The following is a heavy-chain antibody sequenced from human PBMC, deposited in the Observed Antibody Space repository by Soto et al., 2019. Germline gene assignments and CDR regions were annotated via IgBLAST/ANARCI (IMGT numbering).Heavy chain of an antibody. CDR2: ISSSSSYI. CDR1: GFTFSSYS. Sequence: EVQLVESGGGLVKPGGSLRLSCAASGFTFSSYSMNWVRQAPGKGLEWVSSISSSSSYIYYADSVKGRFTISRDNAKNSLYLQMNSLRAEDTAVYYCAGEVSKYSGYDFEYWGQGTLVTLPS. V-gene: IGHV3-21*01. D-gene: IGHD5-12*01. J-gene: IGHJ4*02. CDR3: AGEVSKYSGYDFEY.